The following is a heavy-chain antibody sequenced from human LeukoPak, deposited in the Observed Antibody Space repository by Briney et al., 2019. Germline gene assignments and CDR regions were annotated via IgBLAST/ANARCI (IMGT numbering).Heavy chain of an antibody. J-gene: IGHJ6*02. CDR2: ISGYNGNT. CDR3: ARQTIFGVVISYNGMDV. V-gene: IGHV1-18*01. CDR1: GYTFTSYG. Sequence: GASVKVSCKASGYTFTSYGISWVRQAPGQGLEWMGWISGYNGNTNYAQKLQGRVTMTTDTSTSTAYMELRSLRSDDTAVYYCARQTIFGVVISYNGMDVWGQGPRSPSP. D-gene: IGHD3-3*01.